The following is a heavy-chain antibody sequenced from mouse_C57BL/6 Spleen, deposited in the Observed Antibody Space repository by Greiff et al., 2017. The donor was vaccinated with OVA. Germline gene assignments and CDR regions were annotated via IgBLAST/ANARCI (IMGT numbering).Heavy chain of an antibody. D-gene: IGHD2-1*01. CDR2: IDPSDSET. J-gene: IGHJ3*01. Sequence: QVHVKQPGAELVRPGSSVKLSCKASGYTFTSYWMHWVKQRPIQGLEWIGNIDPSDSETHYNQKFKDKATLTVDKSSSTAYMQLSSLTSEDSAVDYCARSPSYGNYAYWGQGTLVTVSA. CDR1: GYTFTSYW. V-gene: IGHV1-52*01. CDR3: ARSPSYGNYAY.